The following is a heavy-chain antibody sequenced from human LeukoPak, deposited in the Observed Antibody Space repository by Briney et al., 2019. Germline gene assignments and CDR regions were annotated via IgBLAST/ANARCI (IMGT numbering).Heavy chain of an antibody. J-gene: IGHJ4*02. V-gene: IGHV4-59*01. CDR2: MSDSGQT. CDR3: ARLTGYFDSGGSYYWGFFDY. Sequence: PSEALSLTCSVSGVSMTNDRWTWIRQAPGKGLEWIGYMSDSGQTNYNPSLRSRATVPVDTSKRQCPLRLTSVTSADTAVYYCARLTGYFDSGGSYYWGFFDYWGQGSLVTVSS. CDR1: GVSMTNDR. D-gene: IGHD3-22*01.